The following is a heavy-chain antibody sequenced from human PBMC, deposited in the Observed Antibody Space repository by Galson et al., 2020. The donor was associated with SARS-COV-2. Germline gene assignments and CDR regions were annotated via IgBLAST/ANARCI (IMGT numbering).Heavy chain of an antibody. D-gene: IGHD2-2*01. CDR2: IKQDGSEK. CDR1: GFTFSSYW. V-gene: IGHV3-7*01. CDR3: AGCGEYQLLCLGRFDP. J-gene: IGHJ5*02. Sequence: GGSLRLSCAASGFTFSSYWMSWVRQAPGKGLEWVANIKQDGSEKYYVDSVKGRFTISRDNAKNSLYLQMNSLRAEDTAVYYCAGCGEYQLLCLGRFDPWGQGTLVTVS.